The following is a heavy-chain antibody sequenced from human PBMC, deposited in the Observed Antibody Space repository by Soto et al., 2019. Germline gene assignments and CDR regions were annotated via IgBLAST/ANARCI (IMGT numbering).Heavy chain of an antibody. Sequence: GGSLRLSCAASGFTFSSYGMHWVRQAPGKGLEWVAVISYDGSNKYYADSVKGRFTISRDNSKNTLYLQMNSLRAEDTAENYCATDPTDYDILTGYYKDWFDPWGQGTLVTVSS. D-gene: IGHD3-9*01. V-gene: IGHV3-30*03. CDR3: ATDPTDYDILTGYYKDWFDP. CDR2: ISYDGSNK. CDR1: GFTFSSYG. J-gene: IGHJ5*02.